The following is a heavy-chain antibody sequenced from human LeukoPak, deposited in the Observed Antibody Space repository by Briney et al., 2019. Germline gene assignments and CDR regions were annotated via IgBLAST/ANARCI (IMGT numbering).Heavy chain of an antibody. CDR2: ISGSGGST. V-gene: IGHV3-23*01. J-gene: IGHJ4*02. Sequence: GGSLRLSCAASGFNFSDYGMIWVRQAPGKGLEWVSAISGSGGSTYYADSVKGRFTISRDNSKNTLYLQMNSLRAEDTAVYYCAKSFGPVIAAAGTGADWGQGTLVTVSS. D-gene: IGHD6-13*01. CDR1: GFNFSDYG. CDR3: AKSFGPVIAAAGTGAD.